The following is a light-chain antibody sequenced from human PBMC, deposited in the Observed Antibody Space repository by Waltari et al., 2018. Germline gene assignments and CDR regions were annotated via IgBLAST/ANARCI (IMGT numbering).Light chain of an antibody. CDR1: QNINTW. V-gene: IGKV1-5*03. Sequence: QSPSTLSASVGDRVTITCRASQNINTWLAWHQQKPGKAPKLLIYKASSLESGVPSRFSGSGSGTEFTLTISSLQPDDFATYYCLQYNGAPRTFGQGTKVEVK. CDR2: KAS. J-gene: IGKJ1*01. CDR3: LQYNGAPRT.